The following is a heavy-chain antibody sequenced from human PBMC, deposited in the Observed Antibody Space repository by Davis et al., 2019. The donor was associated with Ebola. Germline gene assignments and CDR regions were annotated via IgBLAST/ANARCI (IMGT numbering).Heavy chain of an antibody. CDR3: ARHRARATIDY. Sequence: GESLKISCAASGFTVSSNYMSWVRQAPGKGLEWVSVIYSGGSTYYADSVKGRFTISRHNSKNTLYLQMNSLRAEDTAVYYCARHRARATIDYWGQGTLVTVSS. J-gene: IGHJ4*02. V-gene: IGHV3-53*04. D-gene: IGHD1-26*01. CDR2: IYSGGST. CDR1: GFTVSSNY.